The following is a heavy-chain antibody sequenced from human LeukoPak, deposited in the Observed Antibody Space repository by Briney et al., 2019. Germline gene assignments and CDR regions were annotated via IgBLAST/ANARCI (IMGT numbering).Heavy chain of an antibody. CDR3: ARRYCSGGSCYPGWFDP. V-gene: IGHV1-46*01. CDR1: GYTFTSYY. J-gene: IGHJ5*02. CDR2: INPSGGST. D-gene: IGHD2-15*01. Sequence: ASVKVSCKASGYTFTSYYMHWVRQAPGQGLEWMGIINPSGGSTSYAQKFQGRVTMTRDMSTSTVYMELSSLRSEDTAVYYCARRYCSGGSCYPGWFDPWGQGTLVTVSS.